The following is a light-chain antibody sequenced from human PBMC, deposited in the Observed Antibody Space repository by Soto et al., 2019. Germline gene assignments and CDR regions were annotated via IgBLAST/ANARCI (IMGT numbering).Light chain of an antibody. Sequence: QSVLTQPASVSGSPGQSITISCTGTSSDVGRYNYVSWYQQHPGKAPKLMIYEVSNRPSGVSNRFSGSKSGNTASLTISGLQAEDEADYYCSSYTRSSTLFGGGTKVTVL. V-gene: IGLV2-14*01. J-gene: IGLJ2*01. CDR2: EVS. CDR3: SSYTRSSTL. CDR1: SSDVGRYNY.